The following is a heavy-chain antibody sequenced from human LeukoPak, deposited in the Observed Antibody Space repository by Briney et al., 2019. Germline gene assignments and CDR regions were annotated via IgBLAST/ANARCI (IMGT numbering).Heavy chain of an antibody. CDR2: IYYSGST. Sequence: PSETLSLTCSVSGCSISSYYWSWIRQPPGKGLEWMGNIYYSGSTNYNPSLKSRITITVDTSKNQFCLKLSSVPAADTAVYYCERNYDSSGYTTFAYWGQGTLVTVSS. J-gene: IGHJ4*02. V-gene: IGHV4-59*12. D-gene: IGHD3-22*01. CDR1: GCSISSYY. CDR3: ERNYDSSGYTTFAY.